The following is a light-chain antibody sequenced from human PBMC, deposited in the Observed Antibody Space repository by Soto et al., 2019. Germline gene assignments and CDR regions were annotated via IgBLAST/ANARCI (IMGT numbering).Light chain of an antibody. CDR1: SSDVGGYNY. CDR2: GVS. CDR3: SSYVGSYNFV. Sequence: QSVLTQPPSASGSPGQSVTISCTGTSSDVGGYNYVSWYQQHPGKAPKLMVYGVSKRPSGVPDRFSGSKSGNTASLTVSGLQAEDDADYYCSSYVGSYNFVFGTGTKVTVL. J-gene: IGLJ1*01. V-gene: IGLV2-8*01.